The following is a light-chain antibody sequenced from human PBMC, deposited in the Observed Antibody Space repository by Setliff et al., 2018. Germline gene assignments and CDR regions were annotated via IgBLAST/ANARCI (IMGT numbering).Light chain of an antibody. J-gene: IGKJ5*01. CDR1: QSLLHNNRLNY. CDR2: LGS. CDR3: MQALQTPPST. V-gene: IGKV2-28*01. Sequence: DIVMTQSPLSLSVTPGEPASISCRSSQSLLHNNRLNYLDWYVQKPGQSPQLLIYLGSNRASGVPDRFSGSGSGSDFTLKISKVEAEDVGVYFCMQALQTPPSTFGQGTRLEIK.